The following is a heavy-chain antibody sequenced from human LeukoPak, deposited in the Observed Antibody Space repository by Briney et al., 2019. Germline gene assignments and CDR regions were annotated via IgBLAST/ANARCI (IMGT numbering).Heavy chain of an antibody. D-gene: IGHD2/OR15-2a*01. CDR3: ASASLNIYAFDI. Sequence: PSETLSLTCAVSGGSIGSYYWSWIRQPPGKGLEWIGYIDYSGSTNYNPSLKSRVTISVHTSKNQFSLKLSSVTSADTAVYYCASASLNIYAFDIWGQGTMVTVSS. J-gene: IGHJ3*02. V-gene: IGHV4-59*01. CDR1: GGSIGSYY. CDR2: IDYSGST.